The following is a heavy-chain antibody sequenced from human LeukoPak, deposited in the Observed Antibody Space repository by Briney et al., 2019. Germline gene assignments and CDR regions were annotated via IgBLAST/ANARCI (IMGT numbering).Heavy chain of an antibody. CDR2: IYYSGST. J-gene: IGHJ4*02. V-gene: IGHV4-59*12. CDR3: ARDVSSTVTTGSPFDY. CDR1: GGSIGTYY. Sequence: SETLSLTCTVFGGSIGTYYWSWIRQPPGKGLEWIGYIYYSGSTTYNPSLKSRVTISVDTSKNQFSLKLSSVTAADTAVYYCARDVSSTVTTGSPFDYWGQGTLVTVSS. D-gene: IGHD4-17*01.